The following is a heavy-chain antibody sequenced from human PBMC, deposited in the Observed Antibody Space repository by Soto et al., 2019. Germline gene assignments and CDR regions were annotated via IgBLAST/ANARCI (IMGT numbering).Heavy chain of an antibody. Sequence: KPSETLSLTCTVSGASSSDYYWSWIRQPPGKGLEWIGYIYFSGATNYNPSLKSRVAISIDTSKNQFSLNLSSVTAADTAMYYCARRGGLGSCADRVCLPGDAFDIWGQGKMVTVSS. CDR1: GASSSDYY. D-gene: IGHD2-2*03. CDR2: IYFSGAT. V-gene: IGHV4-59*01. CDR3: ARRGGLGSCADRVCLPGDAFDI. J-gene: IGHJ3*02.